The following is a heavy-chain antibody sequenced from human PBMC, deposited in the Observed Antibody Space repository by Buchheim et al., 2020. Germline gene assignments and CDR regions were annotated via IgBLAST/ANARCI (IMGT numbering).Heavy chain of an antibody. CDR1: RDSISSGEYY. Sequence: QVQLQESGPGLVKPSQTLSLTCTVSRDSISSGEYYWSWIRQPPGKGLEWIGYIYYSGSTYYNPSPKIRVTISIDTSKNQFSLKLSSVTAADTAVYYCARDLRVYAHFEYWGQGTL. V-gene: IGHV4-30-4*01. CDR2: IYYSGST. D-gene: IGHD2-8*01. J-gene: IGHJ4*02. CDR3: ARDLRVYAHFEY.